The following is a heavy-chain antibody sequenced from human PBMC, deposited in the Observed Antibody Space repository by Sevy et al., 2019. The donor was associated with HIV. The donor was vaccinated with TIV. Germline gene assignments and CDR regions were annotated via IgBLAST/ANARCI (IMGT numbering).Heavy chain of an antibody. Sequence: GGSLRLSCAASGFTFSDFAMNWVRQPPGKGLEWVSGFSGSGESTYYADSVKGRFTISRDNSKNTLYLQMNSLRAEDTAVYYCARDPGYGGNLGGGYFDYWGQGTLVTVSS. J-gene: IGHJ4*02. V-gene: IGHV3-23*01. CDR3: ARDPGYGGNLGGGYFDY. CDR2: FSGSGEST. D-gene: IGHD4-17*01. CDR1: GFTFSDFA.